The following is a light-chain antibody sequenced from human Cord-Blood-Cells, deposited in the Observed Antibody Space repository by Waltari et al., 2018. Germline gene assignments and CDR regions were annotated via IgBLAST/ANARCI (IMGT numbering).Light chain of an antibody. J-gene: IGKJ4*01. CDR3: QQYDSLPLT. V-gene: IGKV1-33*01. CDR1: QDISDY. CDR2: DAS. Sequence: GDRVTITCQASQDISDYLTWYQQKPGKAPNLLIYDASILETGVPSRFSGSGSGTDFTLTISSLQPEDFATYYCQQYDSLPLTFGGGTKVEIK.